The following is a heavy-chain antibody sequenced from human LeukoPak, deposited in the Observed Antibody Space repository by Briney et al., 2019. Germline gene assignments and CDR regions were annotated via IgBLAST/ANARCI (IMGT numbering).Heavy chain of an antibody. CDR1: GGSISSYY. V-gene: IGHV4-59*01. CDR2: IYYSGST. Sequence: SETLSLTCTASGGSISSYYWSWIRQPPGKGLEWIGDIYYSGSTNYNPSLKSRVTISVDTSKDQFSLKLSSVTAADTDVYYCARVLWFGELGGYNWFDPWGQGTLVTVSS. D-gene: IGHD3-10*01. J-gene: IGHJ5*02. CDR3: ARVLWFGELGGYNWFDP.